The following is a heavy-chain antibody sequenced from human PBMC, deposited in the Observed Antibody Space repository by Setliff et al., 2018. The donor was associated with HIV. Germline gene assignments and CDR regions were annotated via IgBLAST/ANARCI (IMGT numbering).Heavy chain of an antibody. CDR2: ISAYNGNT. CDR3: ARDRPLAYCGGDCPSGGNAFDI. V-gene: IGHV1-18*01. CDR1: GYTFTSYG. J-gene: IGHJ3*02. D-gene: IGHD2-21*02. Sequence: ASVKVSCKASGYTFTSYGISWVRQAPGQGLEWMGWISAYNGNTNYAQKLQGRVTMTADTSTSTAYMELRSLRSDDTAVYYCARDRPLAYCGGDCPSGGNAFDIWGQGTMVTVSS.